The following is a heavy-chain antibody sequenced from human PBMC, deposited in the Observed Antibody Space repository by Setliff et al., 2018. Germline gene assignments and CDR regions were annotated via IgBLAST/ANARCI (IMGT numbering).Heavy chain of an antibody. Sequence: SETLSLTCTVSGGSISPYFWSWIRQPPGKGLEWIGYIYHNGNTNFNPSLKSRVNMSGDTSKNQFSLRLSSVTAADTAVYYCASPRRDDLDSPFDAFDIWGQGTMVTVS. V-gene: IGHV4-59*12. D-gene: IGHD3-3*01. CDR2: IYHNGNT. J-gene: IGHJ3*02. CDR1: GGSISPYF. CDR3: ASPRRDDLDSPFDAFDI.